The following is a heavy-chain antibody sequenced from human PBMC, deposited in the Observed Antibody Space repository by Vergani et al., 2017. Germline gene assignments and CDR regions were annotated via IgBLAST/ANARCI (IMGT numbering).Heavy chain of an antibody. V-gene: IGHV1-46*02. Sequence: QVQLVQSGAAVKKPGASAKVSCTASGYICKNYYMHWLRLAPGQGFQWMGVVNFVTGAATSPQKFEGRITMTRDTSTATFYMDLSSLKYEDTAIYYCARSIGYCTSGSCRPYYFDLWVQGTLVTVSS. J-gene: IGHJ4*02. CDR2: VNFVTGAA. CDR3: ARSIGYCTSGSCRPYYFDL. CDR1: GYICKNYY. D-gene: IGHD2-15*01.